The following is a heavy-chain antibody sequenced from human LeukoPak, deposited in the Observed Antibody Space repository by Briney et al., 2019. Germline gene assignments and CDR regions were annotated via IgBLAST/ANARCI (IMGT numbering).Heavy chain of an antibody. CDR1: GYTFTGYY. Sequence: ASVRVSCKASGYTFTGYYMHWVRQAPGQGLEWMGWINPKSGATKYAQKFQGRVTMTRDTSISTAFMELSRLTSDDTAVYYCARDLAAISTGSHNWFDPWGQGTLVAVSS. V-gene: IGHV1-2*02. CDR3: ARDLAAISTGSHNWFDP. J-gene: IGHJ5*02. CDR2: INPKSGAT. D-gene: IGHD2-2*01.